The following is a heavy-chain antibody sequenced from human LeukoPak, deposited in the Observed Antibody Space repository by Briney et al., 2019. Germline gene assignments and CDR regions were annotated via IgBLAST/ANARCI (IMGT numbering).Heavy chain of an antibody. V-gene: IGHV3-23*01. CDR1: GFTFSSYG. D-gene: IGHD6-19*01. CDR3: AKDGIAVAGTSAWY. J-gene: IGHJ4*02. Sequence: PGGSLRLSCAASGFTFSSYGMTWVRQAPGRGLEWVSGISDSGDSTYYADSVKGRFTISRDNSKNTVYLQVNSLRAEDTAVYYCAKDGIAVAGTSAWYWGQGTQVTVSS. CDR2: ISDSGDST.